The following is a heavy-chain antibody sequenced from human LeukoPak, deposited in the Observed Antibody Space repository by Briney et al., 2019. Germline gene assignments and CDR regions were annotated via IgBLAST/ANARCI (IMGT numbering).Heavy chain of an antibody. Sequence: PSETLSLTCAVSGGPFSGYYWSWIRHPPRKGLEWIGEINHSGSTNYNPPLKSRVTISVDTSKHQFSLKLGSVTAADTAVYYCARGRDSSWLPFDYWGQGTLVTVSS. CDR1: GGPFSGYY. CDR2: INHSGST. V-gene: IGHV4-34*01. J-gene: IGHJ4*02. D-gene: IGHD6-13*01. CDR3: ARGRDSSWLPFDY.